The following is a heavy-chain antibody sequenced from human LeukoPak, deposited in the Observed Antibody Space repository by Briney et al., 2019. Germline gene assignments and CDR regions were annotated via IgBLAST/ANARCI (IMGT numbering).Heavy chain of an antibody. CDR1: GFTFSSYD. J-gene: IGHJ3*02. CDR3: ARADHCSGGSCSYAAFDI. CDR2: IGTAGDT. V-gene: IGHV3-13*01. D-gene: IGHD2-15*01. Sequence: GGSLRLSCAASGFTFSSYDMHWVRQATGKGLEWVSAIGTAGDTYYPGSVKGRFTISRENAKNSSYLQMNSLRAGDTAVYYCARADHCSGGSCSYAAFDIWGQGTMVTVSS.